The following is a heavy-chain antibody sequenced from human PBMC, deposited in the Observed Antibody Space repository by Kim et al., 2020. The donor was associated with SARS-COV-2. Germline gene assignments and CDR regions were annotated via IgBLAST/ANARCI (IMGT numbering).Heavy chain of an antibody. CDR3: ARSGDYDRSGYCGFFHH. Sequence: SVKGRLAISRDNAKNTLYLQMNSLRPEDTAVYYCARSGDYDRSGYCGFFHHWGQGALVTVSS. D-gene: IGHD3-22*01. J-gene: IGHJ1*01. V-gene: IGHV3-74*01.